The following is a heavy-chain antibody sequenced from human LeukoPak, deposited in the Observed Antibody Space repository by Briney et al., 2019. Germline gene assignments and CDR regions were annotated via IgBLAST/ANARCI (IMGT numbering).Heavy chain of an antibody. V-gene: IGHV4-59*12. CDR2: INYSGNT. J-gene: IGHJ5*02. Sequence: PSETLSLTCTVSGGSISNYYWSWIRQPPGKGLEWIGYINYSGNTNYNPSLKSRATISVDTSKNQFSLKLSSVTAVDTAVYYCARRPATTFSGNWFDPWGQGTLVTVSS. CDR1: GGSISNYY. CDR3: ARRPATTFSGNWFDP. D-gene: IGHD2/OR15-2a*01.